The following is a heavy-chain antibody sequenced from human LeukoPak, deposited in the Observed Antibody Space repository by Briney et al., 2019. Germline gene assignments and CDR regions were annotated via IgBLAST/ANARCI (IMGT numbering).Heavy chain of an antibody. V-gene: IGHV4-59*01. CDR2: IYYSGST. CDR1: GGSISSYY. CDR3: ARGGVDISTGYYHPYYYYMDV. J-gene: IGHJ6*03. Sequence: SETLSLTCTVSGGSISSYYWSWIRQPPGKGLEWIGYIYYSGSTNYNPSLKSRVTISVDTSKNQVSLKLRSVTAADTAVYYCARGGVDISTGYYHPYYYYMDVWGKGTTVTVSS. D-gene: IGHD3-9*01.